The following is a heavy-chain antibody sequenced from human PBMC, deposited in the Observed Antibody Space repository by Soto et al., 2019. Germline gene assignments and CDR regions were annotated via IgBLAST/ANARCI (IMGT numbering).Heavy chain of an antibody. J-gene: IGHJ6*02. D-gene: IGHD3-10*01. Sequence: ASVKVSCKASGYTFTRYAMQWVRQAPGQRFEWMGWINAGTGNTKYSQKFQGRVTITTDTSASTAYMELSSLRSEDTAVYYCASGSPNLEYYGSGYGMDVWGQGTTVTVSS. V-gene: IGHV1-3*01. CDR1: GYTFTRYA. CDR3: ASGSPNLEYYGSGYGMDV. CDR2: INAGTGNT.